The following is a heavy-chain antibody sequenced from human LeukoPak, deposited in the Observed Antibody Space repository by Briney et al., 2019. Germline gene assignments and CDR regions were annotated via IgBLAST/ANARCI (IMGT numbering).Heavy chain of an antibody. CDR3: ARDLQPYDSRCPYFDY. J-gene: IGHJ4*02. CDR1: GGTFSSYA. V-gene: IGHV1-69*13. Sequence: VASVKVSCKASGGTFSSYAISWVRQAPGQGLEWMGGIIPIFGTANYAQKFQGRVTITADESTSTAYMELSSLRSEDTAVYYCARDLQPYDSRCPYFDYWGQGTLVPVSS. CDR2: IIPIFGTA. D-gene: IGHD3-22*01.